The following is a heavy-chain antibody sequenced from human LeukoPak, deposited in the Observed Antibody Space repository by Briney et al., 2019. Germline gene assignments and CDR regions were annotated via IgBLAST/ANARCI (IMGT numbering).Heavy chain of an antibody. V-gene: IGHV3-15*01. CDR3: TSSPARGWFDP. CDR2: IKSKTDGGTT. J-gene: IGHJ5*02. D-gene: IGHD1-26*01. CDR1: GFTFSNAW. Sequence: GGSLRLSCAASGFTFSNAWMSWVRQAPGKGLEWVGRIKSKTDGGTTDYAAPVKGRFTISRDDSKNTLYLQMNSLRTEDTAVYYCTSSPARGWFDPWGQGTLVTVSS.